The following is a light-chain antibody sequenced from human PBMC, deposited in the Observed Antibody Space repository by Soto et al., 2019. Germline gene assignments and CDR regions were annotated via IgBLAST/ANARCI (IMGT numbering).Light chain of an antibody. V-gene: IGKV1-39*01. CDR3: QQSDSLPQT. CDR1: QTITRY. Sequence: DIQMTQSPSALSASVGDRVTITCRASQTITRYLNWYQQKPGEPPELLIYGATSLRSGVPSRFIGSGSGTHFTLTISDLQPDDIGTYYCQQSDSLPQTFGQGTKLEIK. J-gene: IGKJ2*01. CDR2: GAT.